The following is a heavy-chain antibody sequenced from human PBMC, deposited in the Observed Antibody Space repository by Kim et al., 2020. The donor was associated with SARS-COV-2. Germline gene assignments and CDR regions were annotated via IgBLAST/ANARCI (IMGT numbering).Heavy chain of an antibody. V-gene: IGHV3-33*01. J-gene: IGHJ4*02. Sequence: GGSLRLSCAASGFTFSSYGMHWVRQAPGKGLEWVAVIWYDGSNKYYADSVKGRFTISRDNSKNTLYLQMNSLRAEDTAVYYCARDDYGSGSHYPDYWGQGPLVPVSS. CDR1: GFTFSSYG. CDR2: IWYDGSNK. D-gene: IGHD3-10*01. CDR3: ARDDYGSGSHYPDY.